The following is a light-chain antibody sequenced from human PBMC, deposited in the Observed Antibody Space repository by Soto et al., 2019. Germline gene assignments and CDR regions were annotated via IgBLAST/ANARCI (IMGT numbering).Light chain of an antibody. Sequence: QSPLTQPASVSGSPGQSITLSCTGTSSDIGGYDYVSWYQRHPGKAPKLIIYDVNNRPSGVSNRFSGSKSGNTASLTISGLQAEDEADYYCTSYASGSSHVVFGGGTQLTVL. J-gene: IGLJ2*01. CDR1: SSDIGGYDY. CDR2: DVN. CDR3: TSYASGSSHVV. V-gene: IGLV2-14*01.